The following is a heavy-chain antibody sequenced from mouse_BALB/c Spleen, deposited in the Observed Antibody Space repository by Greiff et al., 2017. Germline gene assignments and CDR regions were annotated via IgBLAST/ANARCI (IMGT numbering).Heavy chain of an antibody. CDR1: GFTFSSYA. D-gene: IGHD1-1*01. V-gene: IGHV5-6-5*01. CDR2: ISSGGST. J-gene: IGHJ2*01. CDR3: ARGRDYYGTYYFDY. Sequence: EVNVVESGGGLVKPGGSLKLSCAASGFTFSSYAMSWVRQTPEKRLEWVASISSGGSTYYPDSVKGRFTISRDNARNILYLQMSSLRSEDTAMYYCARGRDYYGTYYFDYWGQGTTLTVSS.